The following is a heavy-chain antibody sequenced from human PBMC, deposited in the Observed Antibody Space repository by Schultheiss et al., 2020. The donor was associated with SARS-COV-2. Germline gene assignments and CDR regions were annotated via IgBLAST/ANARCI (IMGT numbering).Heavy chain of an antibody. CDR2: ISYDGSNK. J-gene: IGHJ4*02. V-gene: IGHV3-30*18. CDR1: GFTFSSYG. Sequence: GGSLRLSCAASGFTFSSYGMHWVRQAPGKGLEWVAVISYDGSNKYYADSVKGRFTISRDNSKNTLYLQMNSLRAEDTAVYYCAKDLGSLPTHYFDYWGQGTLVTVSS. D-gene: IGHD1-26*01. CDR3: AKDLGSLPTHYFDY.